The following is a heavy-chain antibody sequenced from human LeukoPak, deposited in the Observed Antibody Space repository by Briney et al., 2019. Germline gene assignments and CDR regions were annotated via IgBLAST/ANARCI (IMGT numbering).Heavy chain of an antibody. CDR1: GFTFSSYS. Sequence: NTGGSLRLSCAASGFTFSSYSMNWVRQAPGKGLEWVSSISSSSSYIYYADSVKGRFTISRDNAKNSLYLQMNSLRAEDTAAYYCAGDSSGYYFFDYWGQGTLVTVSS. D-gene: IGHD3-22*01. V-gene: IGHV3-21*01. J-gene: IGHJ4*02. CDR2: ISSSSSYI. CDR3: AGDSSGYYFFDY.